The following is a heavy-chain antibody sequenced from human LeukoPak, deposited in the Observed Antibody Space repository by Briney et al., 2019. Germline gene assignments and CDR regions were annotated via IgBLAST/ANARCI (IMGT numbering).Heavy chain of an antibody. CDR3: ARHVSSAARLFDY. D-gene: IGHD6-6*01. CDR2: IYYSGST. Sequence: SETLSLTCTVSGDSISTYYWSWIRQPPGKGLEWIGCIYYSGSTNYNPSLKSRVTISVDTSKNQFSLKLSSVTAADTAVYYCARHVSSAARLFDYWGQGTLVTLS. V-gene: IGHV4-59*08. CDR1: GDSISTYY. J-gene: IGHJ4*02.